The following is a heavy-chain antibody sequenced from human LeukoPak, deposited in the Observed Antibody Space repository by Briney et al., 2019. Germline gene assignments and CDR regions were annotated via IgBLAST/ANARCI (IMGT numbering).Heavy chain of an antibody. V-gene: IGHV4-59*08. CDR1: GGSITNYY. D-gene: IGHD6-19*01. CDR3: ARHGPGYSSVFDY. CDR2: LYYTGST. Sequence: PSETLSLTCTVSGGSITNYYWSWIRQPPGKGLEWIGYLYYTGSTNCNPSLKSRVTISVDMSKNQFSLKLRSMTAADTAVYYCARHGPGYSSVFDYWGQGTLVTVSS. J-gene: IGHJ4*02.